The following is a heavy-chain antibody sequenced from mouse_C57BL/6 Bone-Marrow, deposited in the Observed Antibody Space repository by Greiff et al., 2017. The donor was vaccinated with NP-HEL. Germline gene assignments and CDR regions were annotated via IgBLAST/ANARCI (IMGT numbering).Heavy chain of an antibody. CDR1: GYTFTSYW. V-gene: IGHV1-69*01. CDR3: ARSTVVATKDWYFDV. Sequence: QVHVKQPGAELVMPGASVKLSCKASGYTFTSYWMHWVKQRPGQGLEWIGEIDPSDSYTNYNQKFKGKSTLTVDKSSSTAYMQLSSLTSEDSAVYYCARSTVVATKDWYFDVWGTGTTVTVSS. CDR2: IDPSDSYT. J-gene: IGHJ1*03. D-gene: IGHD1-1*01.